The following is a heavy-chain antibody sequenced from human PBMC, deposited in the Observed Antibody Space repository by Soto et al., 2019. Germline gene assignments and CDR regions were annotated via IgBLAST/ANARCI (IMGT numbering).Heavy chain of an antibody. CDR1: GYTFTSNY. V-gene: IGHV1-46*01. J-gene: IGHJ4*02. CDR2: INPSDGGT. D-gene: IGHD1-1*01. CDR3: AIKERIYSYY. Sequence: QVQLVQSGAEVKEPGASVKVSCKASGYTFTSNYMQWVRQAPGQGLEWMGVINPSDGGTTYTQKFQGRITMTRDTSTLTFYMPLYSLRSENTAVYYSAIKERIYSYYWGQGTLVTISS.